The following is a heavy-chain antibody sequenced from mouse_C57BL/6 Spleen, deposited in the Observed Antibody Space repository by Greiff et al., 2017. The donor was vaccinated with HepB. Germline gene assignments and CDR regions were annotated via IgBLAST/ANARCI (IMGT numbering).Heavy chain of an antibody. CDR1: GYSITSGYY. Sequence: ESGPGLVKPSQSLSLTCSVTGYSITSGYYWNWIRQFPGNKLEWMGYISYDGSNNYNPSLKNRISITRDTSKNQFFLKLNSVTTEDTATYYCARVGDYEGFAYWGQGTLVTVSA. D-gene: IGHD2-4*01. V-gene: IGHV3-6*01. CDR2: ISYDGSN. J-gene: IGHJ3*01. CDR3: ARVGDYEGFAY.